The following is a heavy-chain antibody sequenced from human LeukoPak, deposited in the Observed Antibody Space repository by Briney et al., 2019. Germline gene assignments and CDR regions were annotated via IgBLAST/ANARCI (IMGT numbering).Heavy chain of an antibody. V-gene: IGHV3-7*01. CDR1: GFTFSDYW. J-gene: IGHJ4*02. D-gene: IGHD5-24*01. CDR3: ARANYCFDY. Sequence: PGGSLRLSCAASGFTFSDYWMSWVRQAPGKGLEWVAYIKQDGSDKPYADSVKGRFTISKDNAKNSLYLQMSSLRDEDSAVYYCARANYCFDYWGQGTLVTVSS. CDR2: IKQDGSDK.